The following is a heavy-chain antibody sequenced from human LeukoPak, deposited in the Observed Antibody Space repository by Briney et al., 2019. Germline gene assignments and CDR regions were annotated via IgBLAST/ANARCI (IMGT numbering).Heavy chain of an antibody. Sequence: SGGSLRLSCAASGFTFSNYWMNWVRQAPGKGLEWVSSISSSSSYIYYADSVKGRFTISRDNAKNSLYLQMNSLRAEDTAVYYCARDLGVALDYWGQGTLVTVSS. CDR3: ARDLGVALDY. J-gene: IGHJ4*02. CDR2: ISSSSSYI. D-gene: IGHD6-19*01. CDR1: GFTFSNYW. V-gene: IGHV3-21*04.